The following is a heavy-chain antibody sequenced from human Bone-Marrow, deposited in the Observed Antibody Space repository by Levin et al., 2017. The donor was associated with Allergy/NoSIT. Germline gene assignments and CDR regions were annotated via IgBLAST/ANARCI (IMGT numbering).Heavy chain of an antibody. Sequence: GESLKISCAVSGFTFSDYWMSWVRQAPGKGLDCVANIKQDGTEKYYLDSVKGRFTISRDNAKNLMYLQMDSLRGEDTAVYYCARGEDYFDGWGQGTLVTVS. CDR1: GFTFSDYW. CDR3: ARGEDYFDG. CDR2: IKQDGTEK. V-gene: IGHV3-7*01. J-gene: IGHJ4*02.